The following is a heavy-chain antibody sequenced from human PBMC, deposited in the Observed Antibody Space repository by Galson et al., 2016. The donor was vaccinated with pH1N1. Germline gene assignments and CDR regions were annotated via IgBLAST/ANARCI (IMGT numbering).Heavy chain of an antibody. D-gene: IGHD3-22*01. CDR2: IYYSGST. J-gene: IGHJ3*02. CDR1: GGSFSTFH. CDR3: ARNGNYYDSSGYYYSGVWAFDI. Sequence: LSLTCAVYGGSFSTFHWSWIRQHPGKGLEWIGYIYYSGSTYYNPSLKSRVTISVDTSKNQFSLKLSSVTAADTAVYYCARNGNYYDSSGYYYSGVWAFDIWGQGTMVTVSS. V-gene: IGHV4-31*11.